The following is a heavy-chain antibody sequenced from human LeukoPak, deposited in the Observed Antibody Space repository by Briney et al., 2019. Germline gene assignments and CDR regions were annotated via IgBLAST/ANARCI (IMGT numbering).Heavy chain of an antibody. CDR3: AKQLGYCSDGSCYFPY. CDR1: GFTFSSSA. CDR2: ISNNGGYT. J-gene: IGHJ4*02. Sequence: GGSLRLSCATCGFTFSSSAMSWVRQAPGKGLEWVSAISNNGGYTYYADSVQGRFTISRDNSKSTLCLQMNSLRAEDTAVYYCAKQLGYCSDGSCYFPYWGQGTLVTYSS. V-gene: IGHV3-23*01. D-gene: IGHD2-15*01.